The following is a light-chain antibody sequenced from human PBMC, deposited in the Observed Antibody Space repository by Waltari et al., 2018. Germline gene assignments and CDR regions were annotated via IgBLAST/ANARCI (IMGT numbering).Light chain of an antibody. J-gene: IGKJ2*01. CDR3: MQSKHWPYT. CDR2: KVS. V-gene: IGKV2-30*02. CDR1: QSPIHSDGATY. Sequence: DVVMTQSPLSLPVTLGQPASLSCRSSQSPIHSDGATYLSWFQQRPGQSPRRLIYKVSKRGSGVPDRFSGSGSGTDFTLKISRVEAEDVGVYYCMQSKHWPYTFGLGTKLEIK.